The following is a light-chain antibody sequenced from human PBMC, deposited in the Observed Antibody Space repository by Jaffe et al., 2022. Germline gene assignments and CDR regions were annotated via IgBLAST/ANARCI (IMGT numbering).Light chain of an antibody. Sequence: DIVMTQSPDSLAVSLGERATINCKSSQSVFYSSNNKNQVAWYQQKPGQPPKLLIYGASTRESGVPDRFSGSGSGTDFTLIISSLQAEDVAVYYCQQHYTTPLTFGGGTKVEIK. CDR2: GAS. CDR3: QQHYTTPLT. V-gene: IGKV4-1*01. J-gene: IGKJ4*01. CDR1: QSVFYSSNNKNQ.